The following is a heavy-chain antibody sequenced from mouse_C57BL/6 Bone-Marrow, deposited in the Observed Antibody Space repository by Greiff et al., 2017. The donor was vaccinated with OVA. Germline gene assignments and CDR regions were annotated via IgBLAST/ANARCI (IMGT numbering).Heavy chain of an antibody. CDR1: GYTFTSYW. V-gene: IGHV1-50*01. CDR2: IDPSDSYT. D-gene: IGHD3-2*02. CDR3: ARDSSGYLDY. Sequence: QVQLQQPGAELVKPGASVKLSCKASGYTFTSYWMQWVKQRPGQGLEWIGVIDPSDSYTNYTPKFKGKATLTVDTSSSTAYMQLSSLTSEDSAVYYCARDSSGYLDYWGQGTTLTVSS. J-gene: IGHJ2*01.